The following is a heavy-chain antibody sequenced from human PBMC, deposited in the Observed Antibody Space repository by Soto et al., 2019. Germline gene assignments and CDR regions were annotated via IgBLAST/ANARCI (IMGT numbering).Heavy chain of an antibody. D-gene: IGHD3-10*01. CDR3: AKGFGPGWFGNAFDI. CDR1: GFTFSTYS. Sequence: PGGSLRLSCAASGFTFSTYSMNWVRQAPGKGLEWVSYISSSSSNIFYTDSVKGRFTISRDNAKNTLYLQMNSLRAEDTAVYYCAKGFGPGWFGNAFDIWGQGTMVTVSS. J-gene: IGHJ3*02. CDR2: ISSSSSNI. V-gene: IGHV3-48*01.